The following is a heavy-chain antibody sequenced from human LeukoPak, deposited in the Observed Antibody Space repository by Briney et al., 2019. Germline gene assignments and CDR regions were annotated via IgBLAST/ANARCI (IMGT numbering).Heavy chain of an antibody. J-gene: IGHJ4*02. D-gene: IGHD3-22*01. CDR2: IRQDGGEK. V-gene: IGHV3-7*01. Sequence: GGSLRLSCGASGFTFSNYWMTWVRQAPGKGLEWVANIRQDGGEKYYVDPVKGRFTISRDNAKNSLYLQMSSLRAEDTAVYYCARGGSSGYYSQSKFDYWGQGTLVTVSS. CDR3: ARGGSSGYYSQSKFDY. CDR1: GFTFSNYW.